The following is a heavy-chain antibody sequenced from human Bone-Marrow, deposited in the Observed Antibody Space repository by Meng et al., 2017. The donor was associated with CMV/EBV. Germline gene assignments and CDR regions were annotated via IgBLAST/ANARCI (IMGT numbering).Heavy chain of an antibody. D-gene: IGHD5-12*01. V-gene: IGHV4-30-4*08. J-gene: IGHJ4*02. CDR2: IYYSGST. Sequence: LRLSCTVSGGSISSGDYYWSWIRQPPGKGLEWIGYIYYSGSTYYNPSLKSRVTISVDTSKNQFSLKLSSVTAADTAVYYCARSPSGYDPDDWGQGTLVTVSS. CDR3: ARSPSGYDPDD. CDR1: GGSISSGDYY.